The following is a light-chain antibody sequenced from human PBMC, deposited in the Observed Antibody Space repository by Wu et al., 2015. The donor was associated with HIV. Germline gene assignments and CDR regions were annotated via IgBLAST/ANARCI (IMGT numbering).Light chain of an antibody. V-gene: IGKV3-11*01. CDR3: QHYGRSPPYT. CDR1: QSVSSY. Sequence: EIVLTQSPDTLSLSPGERATLSCRASQSVSSYLAWYQHKPGQAPRLLIYDASDRATGISARFSGSGSGTEFTLTISSLEPEDFAVYYCQHYGRSPPYTFGQGTRLDIK. CDR2: DAS. J-gene: IGKJ2*01.